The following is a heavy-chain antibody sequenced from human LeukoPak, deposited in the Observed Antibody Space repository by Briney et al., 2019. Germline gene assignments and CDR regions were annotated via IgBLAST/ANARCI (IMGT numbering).Heavy chain of an antibody. J-gene: IGHJ4*02. CDR3: AKVVDKDY. V-gene: IGHV3-23*01. CDR1: GFTFSTYA. Sequence: GGSLRLSCAASGFTFSTYAMSWVRQAPGKGLEWVSAISAGGTSTYYADSVRGRFTMSRDNSKNTLYLQMNSLRAEDTALYYCAKVVDKDYWGPGTLVIVSS. D-gene: IGHD3-9*01. CDR2: ISAGGTST.